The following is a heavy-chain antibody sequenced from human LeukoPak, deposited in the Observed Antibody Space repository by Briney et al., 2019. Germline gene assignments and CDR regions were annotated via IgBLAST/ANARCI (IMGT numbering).Heavy chain of an antibody. D-gene: IGHD3-10*01. CDR2: IYYSGST. Sequence: SETLSLTCTVSGGSISSSSYYWGWIRQPPGKGLEWIGSIYYSGSTYYDPSLKSRVTISVDTSKNQFSLKLSSVTAADTAVYYCARHLLWFGELLYPSWFDPWGQGTLVTVSS. J-gene: IGHJ5*02. CDR1: GGSISSSSYY. V-gene: IGHV4-39*01. CDR3: ARHLLWFGELLYPSWFDP.